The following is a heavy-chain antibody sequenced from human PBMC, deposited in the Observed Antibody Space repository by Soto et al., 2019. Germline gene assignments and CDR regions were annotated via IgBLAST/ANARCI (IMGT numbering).Heavy chain of an antibody. CDR3: ARNNPPHSYYYYGMDV. V-gene: IGHV3-53*01. J-gene: IGHJ6*02. Sequence: PGGSLRLSCAASWFTVSSNYMSWVRQAPGKGLEWVSVIYSGGSTYYADSVKGRFTISRDNSKNTLYLQMNSLRAEDTAVYYCARNNPPHSYYYYGMDVWGQGTTVTVSS. CDR1: WFTVSSNY. D-gene: IGHD1-20*01. CDR2: IYSGGST.